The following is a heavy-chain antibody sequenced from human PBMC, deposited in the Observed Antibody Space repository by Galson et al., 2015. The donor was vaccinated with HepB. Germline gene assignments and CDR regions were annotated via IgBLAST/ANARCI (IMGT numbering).Heavy chain of an antibody. D-gene: IGHD5-18*01. CDR1: GYTFTGYY. Sequence: SVKVSCKASGYTFTGYYMHWVRQAPGQGLEWMGWINTNSGGTNYAQKFQGWVTMTRDTSISTAYMELSRLRSDDTAVYYCARDRRYSYGYLGPNGAFDIWGQGTMVTVSS. V-gene: IGHV1-2*04. J-gene: IGHJ3*02. CDR2: INTNSGGT. CDR3: ARDRRYSYGYLGPNGAFDI.